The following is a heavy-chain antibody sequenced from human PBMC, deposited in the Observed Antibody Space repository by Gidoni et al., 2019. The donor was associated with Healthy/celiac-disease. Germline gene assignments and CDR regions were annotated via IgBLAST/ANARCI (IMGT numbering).Heavy chain of an antibody. V-gene: IGHV4-39*07. D-gene: IGHD6-13*01. CDR1: GGSISSSDYY. CDR3: ARDVRYSSSWSHFDY. J-gene: IGHJ4*02. CDR2: IYYRGDT. Sequence: QLQLQESGPGLVKPSETLSLTCTVSGGSISSSDYYWGWVRQPTGKGLEWIGTIYYRGDTYYNPSLKSRVTISVDMSRNQFSLWLTSVTAADTAMYYCARDVRYSSSWSHFDYWGQGILVTVSS.